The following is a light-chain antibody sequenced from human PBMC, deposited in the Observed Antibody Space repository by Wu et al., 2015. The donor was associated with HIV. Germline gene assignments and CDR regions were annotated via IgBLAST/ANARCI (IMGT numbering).Light chain of an antibody. V-gene: IGKV1-39*01. CDR1: QSIGAY. J-gene: IGKJ2*01. CDR3: QQSYTTPFN. Sequence: DIQMTQFPSSLSASIGDRVTLTCRASQSIGAYVNWYQQVPGKAPNLLIYSVSKLQSGVPSRFSGSRSGTHFTLTISGLQPEDVATYFCQQSYTTPFNFGQGTKLELK. CDR2: SVS.